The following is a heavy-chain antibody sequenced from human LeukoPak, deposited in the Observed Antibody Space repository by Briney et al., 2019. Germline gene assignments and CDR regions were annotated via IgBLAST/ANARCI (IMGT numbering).Heavy chain of an antibody. CDR2: IYYSGTT. V-gene: IGHV4-59*04. CDR1: GGSISSYY. CDR3: ARHEAQDFDY. J-gene: IGHJ4*02. Sequence: SETLSLTCTVSGGSISSYYWSWIRRPPGKGLERIGSIYYSGTTYYSSSLKSRVIISVDMSKNQFSLKLSSVTATDTAVYYCARHEAQDFDYWGQGTLVTVSS.